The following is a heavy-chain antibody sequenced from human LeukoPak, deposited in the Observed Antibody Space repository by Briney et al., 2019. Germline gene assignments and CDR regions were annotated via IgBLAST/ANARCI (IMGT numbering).Heavy chain of an antibody. D-gene: IGHD3-22*01. V-gene: IGHV4-59*01. CDR3: ARGGLRYYYDGTEGY. J-gene: IGHJ4*02. CDR1: GGSISGYY. Sequence: PSEILSLTCTVSGGSISGYYWSWIRQPPGKGLEWIGYFYYSGSTNYNPSLKSRVTISVDTSKNQISLRLTSVTAADTAVYYCARGGLRYYYDGTEGYWGQGTLVTVSS. CDR2: FYYSGST.